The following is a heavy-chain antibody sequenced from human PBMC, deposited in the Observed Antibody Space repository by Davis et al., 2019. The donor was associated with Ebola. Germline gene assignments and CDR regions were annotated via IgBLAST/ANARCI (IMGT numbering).Heavy chain of an antibody. Sequence: GGSPRLSCAASGFTFSDYYMSWIRQAPGKGLEWVSYISSSGSTIYYADSVKGRFTISRDNAKNSLYLQMNSLRAEDTAVYYCAREGIKMATILYYYYGMDVWGKGTTVTVSS. D-gene: IGHD5-24*01. J-gene: IGHJ6*04. V-gene: IGHV3-11*01. CDR1: GFTFSDYY. CDR2: ISSSGSTI. CDR3: AREGIKMATILYYYYGMDV.